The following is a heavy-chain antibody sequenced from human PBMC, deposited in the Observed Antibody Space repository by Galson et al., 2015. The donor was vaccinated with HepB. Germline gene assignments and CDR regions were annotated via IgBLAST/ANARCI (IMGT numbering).Heavy chain of an antibody. CDR1: GFTFSDYY. V-gene: IGHV3-11*01. CDR2: ISDNGITK. CDR3: ARAARWLDP. Sequence: SLRLSCAASGFTFSDYYMSWIRQAPGRGLEWVSYISDNGITKYYADSVKGRFTVSRDNAKNSLYLQMNSLRPEDTAVYYCARAARWLDPWGQGTLVLASS. J-gene: IGHJ5*02.